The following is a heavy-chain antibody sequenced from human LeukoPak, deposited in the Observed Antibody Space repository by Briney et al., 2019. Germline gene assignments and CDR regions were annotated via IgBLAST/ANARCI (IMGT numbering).Heavy chain of an antibody. D-gene: IGHD3-16*02. CDR1: GGSFSGYY. CDR2: INHSGST. J-gene: IGHJ4*02. CDR3: ARDQTIRGVIGY. V-gene: IGHV4-34*01. Sequence: PSETLSLTCAVYGGSFSGYYWSWIRQPPGRRLEWIGEINHSGSTNYNPSLKSRVIISVDTSKNQFSLKLSSVTAADTAVYYCARDQTIRGVIGYWGQGTLVTVSS.